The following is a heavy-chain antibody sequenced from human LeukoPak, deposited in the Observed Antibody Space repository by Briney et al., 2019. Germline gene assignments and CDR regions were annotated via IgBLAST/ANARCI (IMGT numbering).Heavy chain of an antibody. Sequence: GSSVKVSCKPSGCTVSSYTISWVRQAPGQGLAWMGRIITILGIANYAQKFQGRVTITAHKSTSTAYMELSSLRSENTAVYYCAREGVLVSRYYFDYWGQGTLVTVSS. CDR2: IITILGIA. V-gene: IGHV1-69*04. J-gene: IGHJ4*02. CDR3: AREGVLVSRYYFDY. D-gene: IGHD2-21*01. CDR1: GCTVSSYT.